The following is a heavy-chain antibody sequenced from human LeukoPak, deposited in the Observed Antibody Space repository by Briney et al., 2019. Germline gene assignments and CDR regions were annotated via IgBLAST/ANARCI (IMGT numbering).Heavy chain of an antibody. CDR2: ISSSSSYI. D-gene: IGHD2-15*01. CDR3: ARSRGYYCSAGSCYYPFDY. J-gene: IGHJ4*02. V-gene: IGHV3-21*01. CDR1: GFSFSSYS. Sequence: GGSLRLSCAVSGFSFSSYSMNWVRQAPGKGLEWVSSISSSSSYIYYADSVKGRFTISRDNAKKSLYVQMNRLRAEDTAVYYCARSRGYYCSAGSCYYPFDYWGQGTLVTVSS.